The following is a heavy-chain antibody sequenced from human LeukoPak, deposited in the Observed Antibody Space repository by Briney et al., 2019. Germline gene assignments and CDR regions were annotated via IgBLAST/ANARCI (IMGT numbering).Heavy chain of an antibody. CDR2: IYYSGNT. D-gene: IGHD1-26*01. J-gene: IGHJ4*02. V-gene: IGHV4-39*01. CDR1: GGSISSSNYY. CDR3: ARRARGTYLYYFDY. Sequence: PSETLSLTCTVSGGSISSSNYYLGWIRQPPGKGLEWIGSIYYSGNTYYNPSLKSRVTISVDTSKNQFSLRLSSVTAADTAVYYCARRARGTYLYYFDYWGQGTLVSVSS.